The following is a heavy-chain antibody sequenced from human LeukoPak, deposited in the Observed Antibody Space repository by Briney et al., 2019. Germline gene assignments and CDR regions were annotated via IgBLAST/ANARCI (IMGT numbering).Heavy chain of an antibody. CDR2: IYYSGST. CDR1: GGSISSSSYY. Sequence: SETLSLTCTVSGGSISSSSYYWGWIRQPPGKGLEWIGSIYYSGSTYYNPSLKSRVTISVDTSKNQFSLKLSSVTAADTAVYYCARGVRYCSGGSCYSGLPYYYYYYMDVWGKGTTVTVSS. V-gene: IGHV4-39*01. CDR3: ARGVRYCSGGSCYSGLPYYYYYYMDV. D-gene: IGHD2-15*01. J-gene: IGHJ6*03.